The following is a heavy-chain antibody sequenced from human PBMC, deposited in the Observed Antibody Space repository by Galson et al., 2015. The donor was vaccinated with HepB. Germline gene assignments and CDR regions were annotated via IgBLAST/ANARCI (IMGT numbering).Heavy chain of an antibody. V-gene: IGHV3-15*07. CDR3: TSTTYYYDSSGYWARDWFDP. J-gene: IGHJ5*02. Sequence: SLRLSCAASGFTFSNAWMNWVRQAPGKGLEWVGRIKSKTDGGTKDYAAPVKGRFNISRDDSKNTLYLQMNSLKTEDTAVYYCTSTTYYYDSSGYWARDWFDPWGQGTLVTVSS. CDR1: GFTFSNAW. CDR2: IKSKTDGGTK. D-gene: IGHD3-22*01.